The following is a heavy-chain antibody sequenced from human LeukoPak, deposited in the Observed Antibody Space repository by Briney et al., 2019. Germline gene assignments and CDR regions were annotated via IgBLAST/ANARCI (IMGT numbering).Heavy chain of an antibody. D-gene: IGHD6-19*01. CDR3: ATPAVAGTGYFQH. Sequence: VKVSCKASGDTFSSYAISWVRQAPGQGLEWMGGIIPIFGTANYAQKFQGRVAITADKSTSTAYMELSSLRSEDTAVYYCATPAVAGTGYFQHWGQGTLVTVSS. V-gene: IGHV1-69*13. CDR2: IIPIFGTA. J-gene: IGHJ1*01. CDR1: GDTFSSYA.